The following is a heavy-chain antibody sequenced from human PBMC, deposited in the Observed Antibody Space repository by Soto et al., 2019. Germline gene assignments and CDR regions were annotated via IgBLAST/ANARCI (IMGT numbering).Heavy chain of an antibody. J-gene: IGHJ4*02. D-gene: IGHD6-19*01. Sequence: QVQLQQWGAGLLNPSETLSLTCAVYGGSFSGYYWSWIRQPPGKGLEWIGEINHSGSTNYNPSLKSRVTISVDTSKNQFSLKLSSVTAADTAVYYCARVEAVAGLDYWGQGTLVTVSS. V-gene: IGHV4-34*01. CDR1: GGSFSGYY. CDR2: INHSGST. CDR3: ARVEAVAGLDY.